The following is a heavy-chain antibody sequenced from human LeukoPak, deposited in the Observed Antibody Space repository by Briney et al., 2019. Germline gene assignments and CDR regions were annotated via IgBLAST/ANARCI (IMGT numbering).Heavy chain of an antibody. CDR1: GFPFNTYA. CDR2: ISRDGDNE. Sequence: GGSLRLSCAASGFPFNTYAMHWVRQAPGKGLEWVALISRDGDNEYCADSVIGRFSISRDNSKNTLYLQMNSLRSEDTAVYYCWLHYGLDVWGQGTTVTVSS. V-gene: IGHV3-30*07. D-gene: IGHD5-12*01. CDR3: WLHYGLDV. J-gene: IGHJ6*02.